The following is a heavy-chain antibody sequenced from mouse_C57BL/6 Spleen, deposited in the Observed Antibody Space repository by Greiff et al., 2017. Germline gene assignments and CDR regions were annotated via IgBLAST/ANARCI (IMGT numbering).Heavy chain of an antibody. J-gene: IGHJ2*01. CDR2: IWSGGST. Sequence: QVQLKESGPGLVQPSQSLSITCTVSGFSLTSYGVHWVRQSPGKGLEWLGVIWSGGSTDHNAAFISRLSISKDNSKSQVFFKMNSLQADDTALYYCAREGRVYDYDGYFDYWGQGTTLTVSS. D-gene: IGHD2-4*01. CDR3: AREGRVYDYDGYFDY. CDR1: GFSLTSYG. V-gene: IGHV2-2*01.